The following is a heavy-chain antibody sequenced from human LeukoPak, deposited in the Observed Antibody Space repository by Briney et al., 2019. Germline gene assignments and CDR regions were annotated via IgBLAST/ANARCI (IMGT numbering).Heavy chain of an antibody. CDR2: IYYSGST. D-gene: IGHD2-2*01. Sequence: SETLSLTCTVSGGSISSGDYYWSWIRQPPGKGLEWIGYIYYSGSTYYNPSLKSRVTISVDTSENQFSLKLSSVTAADTAVYYCNRVVAAAMHLDWFDPWGQGTLVTVSS. J-gene: IGHJ5*02. CDR1: GGSISSGDYY. V-gene: IGHV4-30-4*01. CDR3: NRVVAAAMHLDWFDP.